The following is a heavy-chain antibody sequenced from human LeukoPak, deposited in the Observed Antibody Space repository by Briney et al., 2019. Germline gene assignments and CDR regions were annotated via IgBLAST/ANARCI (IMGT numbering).Heavy chain of an antibody. CDR1: GFTFNNYA. D-gene: IGHD1-1*01. V-gene: IGHV3-23*01. CDR2: VSGSGGAT. J-gene: IGHJ6*03. Sequence: GGSLRLSCAASGFTFNNYAMSWVRQSPGMGLEWLSYVSGSGGATYYAASVKGRFTISRDNSKNTVYLQMGSLRAEDTAVYYCAKNRGGTYKYYMDVWGNGTTVTVSS. CDR3: AKNRGGTYKYYMDV.